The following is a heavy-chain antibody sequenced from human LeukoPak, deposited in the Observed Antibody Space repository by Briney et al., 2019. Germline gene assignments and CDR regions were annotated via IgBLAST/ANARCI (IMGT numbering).Heavy chain of an antibody. D-gene: IGHD4-17*01. CDR2: IYYSGST. CDR1: GGSISSSSYY. J-gene: IGHJ5*02. CDR3: ARYLESFDYGEHVNWFDP. V-gene: IGHV4-39*01. Sequence: SETLSLTCTVSGGSISSSSYYWGWIRQPPGKGLEWIGSIYYSGSTYYNPSLKSRVTISVDTSKNQFSLKLSSVTAADTAVYYCARYLESFDYGEHVNWFDPWGQGTLVTVSS.